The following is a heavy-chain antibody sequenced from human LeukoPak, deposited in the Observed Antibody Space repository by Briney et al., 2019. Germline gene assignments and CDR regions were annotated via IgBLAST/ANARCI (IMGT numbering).Heavy chain of an antibody. CDR3: TSLYCSGGSCYSGESYYYYGMDV. V-gene: IGHV3-49*03. Sequence: GGSLRLSCTASGFTFGDYAMSWFRQAPGKGLEWVGFIRSKAYGGTTEYAASVKGRFTISRDDSKSIAYLQMNSLKTEDTAVYYCTSLYCSGGSCYSGESYYYYGMDVWGQGTTVTVSS. J-gene: IGHJ6*02. CDR2: IRSKAYGGTT. D-gene: IGHD2-15*01. CDR1: GFTFGDYA.